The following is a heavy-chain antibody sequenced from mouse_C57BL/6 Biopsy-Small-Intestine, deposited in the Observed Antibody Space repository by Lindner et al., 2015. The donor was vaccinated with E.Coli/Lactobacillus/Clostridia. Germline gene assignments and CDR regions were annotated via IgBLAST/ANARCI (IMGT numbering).Heavy chain of an antibody. CDR2: IDPANDYT. CDR1: GFNIKNIY. J-gene: IGHJ3*01. Sequence: VQLQESGAVLVRPGASGNLSCTASGFNIKNIYVHWVKQRPEQGLEWIGRIDPANDYTKYAPKFQGKATITADTSSNTAYLQLSSLTSEDTAIYYCARWTTGGGFPYWGQGTLITVSA. CDR3: ARWTTGGGFPY. D-gene: IGHD1-1*01. V-gene: IGHV14-3*01.